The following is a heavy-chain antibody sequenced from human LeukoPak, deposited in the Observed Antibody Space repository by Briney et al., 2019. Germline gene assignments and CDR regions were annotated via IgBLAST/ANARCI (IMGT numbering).Heavy chain of an antibody. D-gene: IGHD5-18*01. CDR3: AKKLDKYSYGHYFDY. Sequence: PGGSLRLSCAASGFTFSSSAMGWVRQAPGKGLEWVAVISYDGSNKYYADSVKGRFTISRDNSKNTLYLQMNSLRAEDTAVYYCAKKLDKYSYGHYFDYWGQGTLVTVSS. CDR1: GFTFSSSA. V-gene: IGHV3-30*18. J-gene: IGHJ4*02. CDR2: ISYDGSNK.